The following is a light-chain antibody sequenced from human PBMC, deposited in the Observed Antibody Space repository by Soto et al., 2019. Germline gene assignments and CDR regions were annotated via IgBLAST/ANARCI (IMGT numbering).Light chain of an antibody. CDR2: FAS. Sequence: DIQMTQFPSSVSASIGDRVTITCRASQGISRALAWFQQQPGKAPKLLIYFASTLQTGVPSRFSGSGSGTDFTLTISSLQPEDFATYYCQQANSFPLTFGQGTRLEI. CDR1: QGISRA. V-gene: IGKV1-12*01. J-gene: IGKJ5*01. CDR3: QQANSFPLT.